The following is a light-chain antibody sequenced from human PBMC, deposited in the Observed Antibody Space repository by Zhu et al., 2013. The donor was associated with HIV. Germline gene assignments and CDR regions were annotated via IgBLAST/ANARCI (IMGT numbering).Light chain of an antibody. CDR2: GDS. J-gene: IGKJ1*01. CDR1: ESVGDW. CDR3: QQFHRYPWT. V-gene: IGKV1-5*01. Sequence: QMTQSPSTLSASVGDRVTITCRASESVGDWVAWYQQRPGQAPTVLIYGDSSLTSGAPSRFSGSGSETEFTLTVSSLQAEDFATYYCQQFHRYPWTFGQGTKVEI.